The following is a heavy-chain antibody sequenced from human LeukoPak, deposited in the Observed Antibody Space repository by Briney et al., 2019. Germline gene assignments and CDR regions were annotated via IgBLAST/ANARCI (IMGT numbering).Heavy chain of an antibody. J-gene: IGHJ4*02. V-gene: IGHV3-21*01. CDR2: ISSSSNYI. CDR1: GFTFTSYT. CDR3: ARESPEWRYFDY. D-gene: IGHD2-8*01. Sequence: PGRSLRLSCAASGFTFTSYTMNWVRQAPGNELEWVSSISSSSNYIYYAESVKRRFTISRDNAKNSLYQQMNSLRAEDTAVYYCARESPEWRYFDYWGQATLVTVSS.